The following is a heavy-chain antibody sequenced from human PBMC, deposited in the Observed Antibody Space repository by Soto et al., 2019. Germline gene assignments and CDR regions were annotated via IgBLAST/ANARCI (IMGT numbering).Heavy chain of an antibody. Sequence: SVKVSCEASGGTFSSYAISWVRQAPGQGLEWMGGIIPIFGTANYAQKFQGRVTITADTSTSTVYMELSSLRSEDTAVYYCARVVGFALGALRHAFDIWGQGTMVPVSS. CDR2: IIPIFGTA. CDR1: GGTFSSYA. D-gene: IGHD1-26*01. CDR3: ARVVGFALGALRHAFDI. V-gene: IGHV1-69*06. J-gene: IGHJ3*02.